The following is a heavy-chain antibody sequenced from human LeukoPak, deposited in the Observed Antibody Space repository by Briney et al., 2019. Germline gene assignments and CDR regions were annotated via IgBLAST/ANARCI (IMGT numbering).Heavy chain of an antibody. V-gene: IGHV3-74*01. CDR3: VVGGSPGY. Sequence: EGSLRLSCAASGLAFSAYKMHWVRQAPRKGLVWVSRISTDGYTTDYADFVQGRFTASRDNTKNTWSLEMNSLRAEDTAVYYCVVGGSPGYWGQGTLVTVSS. CDR1: GLAFSAYK. J-gene: IGHJ4*02. D-gene: IGHD2-15*01. CDR2: ISTDGYTT.